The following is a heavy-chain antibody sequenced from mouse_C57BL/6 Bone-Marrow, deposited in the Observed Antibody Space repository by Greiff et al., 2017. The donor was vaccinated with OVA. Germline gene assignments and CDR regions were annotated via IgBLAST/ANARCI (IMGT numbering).Heavy chain of an antibody. V-gene: IGHV1-58*01. J-gene: IGHJ1*03. Sequence: VQLQQSGAELVRPGSSVKMSCKTSGYSFTSYGFNWVKQRPGQGLEWIGYFYIGNGYTEYNENLKGKATLTSDTHSSTDYMQLSSLTSEDYAIYLCARGYFDVWGTGTTVTVSS. CDR3: ARGYFDV. CDR1: GYSFTSYG. CDR2: FYIGNGYT.